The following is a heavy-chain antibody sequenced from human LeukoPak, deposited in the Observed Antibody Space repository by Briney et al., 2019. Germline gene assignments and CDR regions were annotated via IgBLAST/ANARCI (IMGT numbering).Heavy chain of an antibody. Sequence: GGSLRLSCAASGFTFSSYSMNWVRQAPGKGLVWVSRINSDGSSTSYADSVKGRFTISRDNAKNTLYLQMNSLRAEDTAVYYCARGGYDYGDPAGAFDIWGQGTMVTVSS. V-gene: IGHV3-74*01. D-gene: IGHD4-17*01. CDR3: ARGGYDYGDPAGAFDI. CDR2: INSDGSST. J-gene: IGHJ3*02. CDR1: GFTFSSYS.